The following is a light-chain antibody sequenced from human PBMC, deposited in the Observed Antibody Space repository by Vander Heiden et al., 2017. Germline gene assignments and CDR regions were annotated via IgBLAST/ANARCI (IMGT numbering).Light chain of an antibody. CDR2: DAS. V-gene: IGKV3-11*01. Sequence: EIVLTQSPATLSLSPGERATLSCRASQSVSSYLAWYQQKPGQAPRLLIYDASNRATGIKARFSGSGDGTDFTLTISSREPEDFAVYYCQQRSNGHPGVTFGGGTKVEIK. CDR1: QSVSSY. CDR3: QQRSNGHPGVT. J-gene: IGKJ4*01.